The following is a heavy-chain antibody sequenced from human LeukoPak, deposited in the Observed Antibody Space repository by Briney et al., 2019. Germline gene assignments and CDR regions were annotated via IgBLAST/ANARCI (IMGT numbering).Heavy chain of an antibody. V-gene: IGHV4-61*02. CDR3: ARVSAGTRDN. CDR1: GGSISSGSYY. CDR2: IYTSGST. Sequence: SQTLSLTCTVSGGSISSGSYYWSWIRQPAGKGLEWSGRIYTSGSTNYNPSLKSRVTISVDTSKNQFSLKLSSVTAADTAVYYCARVSAGTRDNWGQGTLVTVSS. J-gene: IGHJ4*02. D-gene: IGHD6-13*01.